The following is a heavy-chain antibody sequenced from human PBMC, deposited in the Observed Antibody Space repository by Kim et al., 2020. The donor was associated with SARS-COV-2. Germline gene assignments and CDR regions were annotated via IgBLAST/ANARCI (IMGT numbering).Heavy chain of an antibody. CDR3: ARDLVWEGYGSNDY. CDR1: GFTLRSYG. D-gene: IGHD3-10*01. J-gene: IGHJ4*02. CDR2: IWYDGSHK. V-gene: IGHV3-33*01. Sequence: GGSLRLSCAASGFTLRSYGLHWVRQAPGKGLEWVALIWYDGSHKYYADSVEGRFTISRDNSKRMLYLQMNSLRAEDTAVYYCARDLVWEGYGSNDYWGQGTLVIVSS.